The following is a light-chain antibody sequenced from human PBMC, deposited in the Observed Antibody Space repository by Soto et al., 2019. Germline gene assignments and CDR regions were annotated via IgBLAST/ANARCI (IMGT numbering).Light chain of an antibody. CDR2: DVS. Sequence: QSALTQPASVSWSPGQSLTISCTGTSRDVGGYNFVSWYQQHPGKAPKFMIYDVSNRPSGVSNRFSGSKSGNTASLTISGLQAEDEADYYCSSYSTISTYVFGTGTKLTVL. CDR1: SRDVGGYNF. V-gene: IGLV2-14*01. CDR3: SSYSTISTYV. J-gene: IGLJ1*01.